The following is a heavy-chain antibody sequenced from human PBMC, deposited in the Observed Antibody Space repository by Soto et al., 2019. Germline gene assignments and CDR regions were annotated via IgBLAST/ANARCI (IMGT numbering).Heavy chain of an antibody. J-gene: IGHJ5*01. Sequence: GGSLRLSCAASGLTFSRHAIAWVRQAPGKGLEWVSSISESSSSTYYADSVKGRFTISKDNSKNMLYLQMNSPRAEDTAEYYCGEKPNGFDSWGQGILVTVSS. V-gene: IGHV3-23*01. CDR1: GLTFSRHA. CDR2: ISESSSST. CDR3: GEKPNGFDS.